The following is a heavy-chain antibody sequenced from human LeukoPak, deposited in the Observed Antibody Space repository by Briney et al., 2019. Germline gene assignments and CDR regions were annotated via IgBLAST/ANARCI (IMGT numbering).Heavy chain of an antibody. CDR2: INQDGSHK. V-gene: IGHV3-7*01. CDR1: GFTFNNYW. D-gene: IGHD5-12*01. J-gene: IGHJ4*02. Sequence: GGSLRLSCAASGFTFNNYWFSWVRQAPGKRLEWVANINQDGSHKYSVDSVKGRFTISRDNARNSLYLQVNGLRAEDTAVYYCARFRYIGSDLEVFDSWGQGTLVTVSS. CDR3: ARFRYIGSDLEVFDS.